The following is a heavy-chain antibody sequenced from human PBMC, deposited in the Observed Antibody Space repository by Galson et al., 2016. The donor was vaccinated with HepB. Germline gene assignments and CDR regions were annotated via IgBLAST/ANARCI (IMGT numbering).Heavy chain of an antibody. CDR2: IFYSGST. V-gene: IGHV4-31*03. CDR3: ARGPHYGGYNGLDV. J-gene: IGHJ6*02. CDR1: GDSVNTKAYY. Sequence: PLSLTCTVSGDSVNTKAYYWSWIRQHPGKGLEWIGYIFYSGSTSYNPSLKSRITISVDTSKNHFSLNVSSLTAADTAVYYCARGPHYGGYNGLDVWGQGTTVTVSS. D-gene: IGHD4-23*01.